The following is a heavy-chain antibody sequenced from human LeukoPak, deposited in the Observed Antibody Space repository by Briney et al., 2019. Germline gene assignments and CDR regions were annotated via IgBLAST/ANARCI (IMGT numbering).Heavy chain of an antibody. CDR2: IYPRDGST. CDR3: ARGGPYCSGGSCYYWFDP. D-gene: IGHD2-15*01. V-gene: IGHV1-46*01. J-gene: IGHJ5*02. CDR1: GYTFTSNY. Sequence: ASVKVSCKASGYTFTSNYIHWVRQAPGQGLEWMGMIYPRDGSTSYAQKFQGRVTVTRDTSTSTVHMELSGLRSEDTAVYYCARGGPYCSGGSCYYWFDPWGQGTLVTVSS.